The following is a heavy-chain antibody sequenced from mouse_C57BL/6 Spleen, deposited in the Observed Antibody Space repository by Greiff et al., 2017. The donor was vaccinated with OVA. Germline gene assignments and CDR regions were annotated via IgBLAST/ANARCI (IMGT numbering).Heavy chain of an antibody. J-gene: IGHJ1*03. D-gene: IGHD2-1*01. CDR2: LDPENGDT. CDR3: TKGNTYFDV. CDR1: GFNIKDDY. V-gene: IGHV14-4*01. Sequence: VQLQQSGAELVRPGASVKLSCTASGFNIKDDYMHWVKQRPEQGLEWIGWLDPENGDTEYASKFQGKATITADTSSNTAYLQLSSLTSEDTAVYYCTKGNTYFDVWGTGTTVTVSS.